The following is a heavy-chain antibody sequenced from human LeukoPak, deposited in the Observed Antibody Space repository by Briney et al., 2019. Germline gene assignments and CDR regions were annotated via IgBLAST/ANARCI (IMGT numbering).Heavy chain of an antibody. Sequence: GGSLRLSCAASGFTFSSYSMNWVRQAPGKGLEWVSYISSTSSIYYADSVKGRFTVSRDNAKNSLYLQMNSLRAEETALYYCARATSYGRFDYWGQGTLVTVSS. D-gene: IGHD3-10*01. V-gene: IGHV3-48*01. CDR3: ARATSYGRFDY. CDR2: ISSTSSI. J-gene: IGHJ4*02. CDR1: GFTFSSYS.